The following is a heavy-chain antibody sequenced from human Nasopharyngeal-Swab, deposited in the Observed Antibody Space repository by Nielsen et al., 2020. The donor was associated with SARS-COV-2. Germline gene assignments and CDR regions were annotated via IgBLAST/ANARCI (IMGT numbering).Heavy chain of an antibody. CDR2: ISSSSSYI. Sequence: GESLKISCAASGFTFSDYWMRWVRQAPGKGLVWVSSISSSSSYIYYADSVKGRFTISRDNAKNSLYLQMNSLRAEDTAVYYCARWPHYYDSSGYYPREMDVWGQGTTVTVSS. J-gene: IGHJ6*02. CDR1: GFTFSDYW. V-gene: IGHV3-21*01. D-gene: IGHD3-22*01. CDR3: ARWPHYYDSSGYYPREMDV.